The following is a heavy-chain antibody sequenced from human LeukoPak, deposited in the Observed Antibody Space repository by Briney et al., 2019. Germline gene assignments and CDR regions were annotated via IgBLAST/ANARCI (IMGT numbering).Heavy chain of an antibody. Sequence: ASVKVSCKASGGKFSNYAFSWVRQAPGQGLEWLGNIIPILGLTHYAQNFQGRVTITADESTTTAYMDLSSLVSEDTAAYYCATFAVSAAVRSNWYFDLWGRGTLVTVTS. D-gene: IGHD2-2*02. J-gene: IGHJ2*01. CDR1: GGKFSNYA. V-gene: IGHV1-69*04. CDR2: IIPILGLT. CDR3: ATFAVSAAVRSNWYFDL.